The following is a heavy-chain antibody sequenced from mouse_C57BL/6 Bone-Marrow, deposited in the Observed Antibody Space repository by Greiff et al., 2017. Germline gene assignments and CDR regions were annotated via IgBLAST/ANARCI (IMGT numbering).Heavy chain of an antibody. V-gene: IGHV1-76*01. CDR2: IYPGSGNT. CDR3: AREDYSKYFDY. J-gene: IGHJ2*01. D-gene: IGHD2-5*01. CDR1: GYTFTDYY. Sequence: QVQLQQSGAELVRPGASVKLSCTASGYTFTDYYINWVKQRPGQGLEWIARIYPGSGNTYYNEKFKGKATLTAEKSSSTAYMQLISLTSKDSAVYFWAREDYSKYFDYWGQGTTLTVSS.